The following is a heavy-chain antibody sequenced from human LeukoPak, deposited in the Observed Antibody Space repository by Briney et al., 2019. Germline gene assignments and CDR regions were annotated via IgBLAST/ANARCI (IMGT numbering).Heavy chain of an antibody. V-gene: IGHV3-13*01. Sequence: PGGSLRLSCAASGFTFSGYDMHWVRQATGKGLEWVSAIGTAGDTYYPGSVKGRFTISRENAKNSLYLQMNSLRAGDTAVYYCARASFDYGGIYFDYWGQGTLVTVSS. J-gene: IGHJ4*02. CDR3: ARASFDYGGIYFDY. CDR1: GFTFSGYD. CDR2: IGTAGDT. D-gene: IGHD4-23*01.